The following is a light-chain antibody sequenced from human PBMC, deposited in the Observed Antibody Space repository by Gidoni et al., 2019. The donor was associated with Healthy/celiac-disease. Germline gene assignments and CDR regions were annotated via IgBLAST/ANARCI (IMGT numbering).Light chain of an antibody. Sequence: IQFTQSPSSLSASVGDRVTITCRASQGISSALAWYQQKPGKAPKLLIYDASSLESGVPARFSGSGSGTDFTLTISSLQPEEFATYYCQQFNNYLFTFGPGTKVDIK. V-gene: IGKV1D-13*01. J-gene: IGKJ3*01. CDR1: QGISSA. CDR2: DAS. CDR3: QQFNNYLFT.